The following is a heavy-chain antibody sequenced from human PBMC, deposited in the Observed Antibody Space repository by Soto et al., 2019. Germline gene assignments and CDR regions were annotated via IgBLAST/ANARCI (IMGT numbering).Heavy chain of an antibody. CDR2: IYYSGTT. CDR1: GGSISSTTYY. Sequence: QLQLQESGPGLVKPSETLSLTCTVSGGSISSTTYYWVWIRQPPGKGPEWIGTIYYSGTTYYNPSLKSRVTIXXDXSXXQFSLKLTSVTAAATAVYFCGRLAPTGTQNWYFDLWGRGTLLTVSS. J-gene: IGHJ2*01. CDR3: GRLAPTGTQNWYFDL. V-gene: IGHV4-39*01. D-gene: IGHD4-17*01.